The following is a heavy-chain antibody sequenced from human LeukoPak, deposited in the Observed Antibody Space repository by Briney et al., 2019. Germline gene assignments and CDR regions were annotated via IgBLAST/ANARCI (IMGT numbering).Heavy chain of an antibody. CDR2: ISGSGGST. D-gene: IGHD3-22*01. Sequence: GGSLRLSCAASGFTFSSYAMSWVRQAPGNGLEWVSAISGSGGSTYYADSVKGRFTISRDNSKNTLYLQMNSLRAEDTAVYYCAKEGYYYDSSGYYPLYFDYWGQGTLVTVSS. J-gene: IGHJ4*02. CDR3: AKEGYYYDSSGYYPLYFDY. V-gene: IGHV3-23*01. CDR1: GFTFSSYA.